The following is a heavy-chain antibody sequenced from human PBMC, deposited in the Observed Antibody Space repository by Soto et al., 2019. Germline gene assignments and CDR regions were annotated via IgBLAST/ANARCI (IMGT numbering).Heavy chain of an antibody. CDR1: GFTVSDNY. CDR2: IYSGGST. J-gene: IGHJ6*03. V-gene: IGHV3-53*04. Sequence: GGSLRLSCAASGFTVSDNYMTWVRQAPGKGLEWVSVIYSGGSTYYADSVKGRFTISRHNSKNTLYLQMNSLRAEDTAVYYCARDNVVATGGGRWYYYHMDVWGKGTTVTVSS. CDR3: ARDNVVATGGGRWYYYHMDV. D-gene: IGHD5-12*01.